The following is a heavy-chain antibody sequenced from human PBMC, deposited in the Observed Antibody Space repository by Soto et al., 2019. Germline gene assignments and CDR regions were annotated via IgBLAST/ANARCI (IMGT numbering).Heavy chain of an antibody. CDR2: ISAYNGNT. CDR3: AREDPQKLWFRPFDY. J-gene: IGHJ4*02. CDR1: GYTFTSYG. D-gene: IGHD5-18*01. Sequence: ASVKVSCKASGYTFTSYGISWVRQAPGQGLEWMGWISAYNGNTNYAQKLQGRVTMTTDTSTSTAYMELRSLRSDDTAVYYCAREDPQKLWFRPFDYWGQGTLVTVSS. V-gene: IGHV1-18*04.